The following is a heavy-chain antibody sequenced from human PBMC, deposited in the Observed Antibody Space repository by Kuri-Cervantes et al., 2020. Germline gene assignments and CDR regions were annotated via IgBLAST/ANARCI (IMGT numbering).Heavy chain of an antibody. Sequence: GESLKISCAASGFTFSSYWMSWVRQAPGKGLEWVANIKQDGSNKYYADSVKGRSTISRDNSKTTLYLQMNSLRAEDTAVYYCAREKYSSSWGFDYWGQGTLVTVSS. CDR3: AREKYSSSWGFDY. CDR1: GFTFSSYW. CDR2: IKQDGSNK. D-gene: IGHD6-13*01. V-gene: IGHV3-7*01. J-gene: IGHJ4*02.